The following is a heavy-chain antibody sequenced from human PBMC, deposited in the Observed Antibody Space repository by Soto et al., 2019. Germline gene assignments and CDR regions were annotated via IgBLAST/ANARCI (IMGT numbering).Heavy chain of an antibody. CDR3: AAGSNYFAGIFDY. CDR2: IYYSGTT. CDR1: SDSISTYY. V-gene: IGHV4-59*01. D-gene: IGHD4-4*01. Sequence: SETLSLTCTVSSDSISTYYWSWVRQPPGKGLEWIGYIYYSGTTNYDPSLKSRVTISLDTSKNQFSLNLSSVTAADTAVYYCAAGSNYFAGIFDYWGQGTLVTVSS. J-gene: IGHJ4*02.